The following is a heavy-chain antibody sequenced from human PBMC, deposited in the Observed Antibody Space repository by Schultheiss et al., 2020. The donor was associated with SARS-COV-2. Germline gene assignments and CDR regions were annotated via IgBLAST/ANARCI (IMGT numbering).Heavy chain of an antibody. CDR3: ARDGDFYYYYMDV. CDR1: GFTFSSYA. J-gene: IGHJ6*03. D-gene: IGHD3-10*01. V-gene: IGHV3-30*14. Sequence: GGSLRLSCAASGFTFSSYAMHWVRQAPGKGLEWVAVISYDGSNKYYADSVKGRFTISRENAKNSLYLQMNSLRAEDTAVYYCARDGDFYYYYMDVWGKGTTVTVSS. CDR2: ISYDGSNK.